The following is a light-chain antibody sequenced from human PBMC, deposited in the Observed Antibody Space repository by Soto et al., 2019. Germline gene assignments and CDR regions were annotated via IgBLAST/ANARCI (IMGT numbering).Light chain of an antibody. CDR2: AAS. CDR1: QSIISY. CDR3: QQSYSTPRT. J-gene: IGKJ1*01. V-gene: IGKV1-39*01. Sequence: IQMTQSPSSLSASLGDRVTITCLASQSIISYLNWYQQKPGKAPKLLIYAASSLQSGVPSRFSGSGSGTDFTLTISSLQPEDFATYYCQQSYSTPRTFGQGTKVDI.